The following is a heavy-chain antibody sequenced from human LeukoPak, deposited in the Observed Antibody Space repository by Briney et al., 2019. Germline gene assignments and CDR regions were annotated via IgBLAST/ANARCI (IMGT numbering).Heavy chain of an antibody. CDR3: ARFRPDCNSGGFYYFDY. CDR1: GYSFTSYW. D-gene: IGHD4-23*01. J-gene: IGHJ4*02. Sequence: GESLKISCKGSGYSFTSYWIGWVRQMPGKGLEWMGIIYPGDSDTRYSPSFQGQVTISADKSISTAYLQWSSLKASDTAMYYCARFRPDCNSGGFYYFDYWGQGTLVTVSS. V-gene: IGHV5-51*01. CDR2: IYPGDSDT.